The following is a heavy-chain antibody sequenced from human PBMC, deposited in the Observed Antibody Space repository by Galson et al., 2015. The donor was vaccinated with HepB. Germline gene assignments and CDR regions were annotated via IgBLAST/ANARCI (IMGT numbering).Heavy chain of an antibody. Sequence: SVKVSCKASGYNFLSFPINWVRQAPGQGLEWMGGDIPVLRKPEYDLKFRDRVSISADTSTTTVYMDLRSLTPDDTAVYFCARGRRRASSWYSADPFDFWGQGTLVTVSS. D-gene: IGHD2-15*01. V-gene: IGHV1-69*10. CDR2: DIPVLRKP. CDR1: GYNFLSFP. J-gene: IGHJ3*01. CDR3: ARGRRRASSWYSADPFDF.